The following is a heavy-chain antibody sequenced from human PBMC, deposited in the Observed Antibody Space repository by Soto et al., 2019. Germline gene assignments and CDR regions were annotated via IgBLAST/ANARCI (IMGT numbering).Heavy chain of an antibody. CDR3: XXXXPVAEELDY. J-gene: IGHJ4*01. CDR2: XXXXXXXXXX. D-gene: IGHD1-26*01. V-gene: IGHV3-15*01. CDR1: GFTLTNAW. Sequence: EVQLVESGGGLIKTGGSLRLSCAASGFTLTNAWMSWVRQAPGKGLEWXXXXXXXXXXXXXXXXXXVKGXXAIXRDDSXXXXXXXXXXXXXXXXXXXXXXXXXPVAEELDYWGHGTLFTVCS.